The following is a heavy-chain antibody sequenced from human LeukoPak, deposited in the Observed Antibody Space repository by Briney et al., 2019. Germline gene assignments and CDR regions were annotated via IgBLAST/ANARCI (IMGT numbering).Heavy chain of an antibody. CDR2: ISAYNGNT. CDR1: GYTFTSYG. J-gene: IGHJ4*02. Sequence: ASVKVSCKASGYTFTSYGISWVRQAPGQGLEWMGWISAYNGNTNYAQKLQGRVTMTTDTSTSTAYVELRSMRSDDTAVYYCARDGVADPSERYFDYWGQGTLVTVSS. D-gene: IGHD3-3*01. V-gene: IGHV1-18*01. CDR3: ARDGVADPSERYFDY.